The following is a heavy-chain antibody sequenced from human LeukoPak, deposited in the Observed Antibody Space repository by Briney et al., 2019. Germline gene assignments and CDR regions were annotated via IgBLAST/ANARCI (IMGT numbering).Heavy chain of an antibody. CDR1: GFTFSSYG. Sequence: GGSLRLSCAASGFTFSSYGMHWVRQAPGKGLEWVAVIWYDGSNKYYADSVKGRFTISRDNSKNTLYLQMNSLRAEDTAVYYCARDYITKVRASNGMDVWGQGTTVTVSS. D-gene: IGHD3-10*01. J-gene: IGHJ6*02. V-gene: IGHV3-33*01. CDR2: IWYDGSNK. CDR3: ARDYITKVRASNGMDV.